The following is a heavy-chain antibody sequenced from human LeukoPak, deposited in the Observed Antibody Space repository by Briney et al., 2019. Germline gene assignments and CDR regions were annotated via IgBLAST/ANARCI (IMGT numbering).Heavy chain of an antibody. CDR2: ISYDGSNK. Sequence: GSLRLSCAASGFTFSSYAMHWVRQAPGKGLEWVAVISYDGSNKYYADSVKGRFTISRDNSKNTLYLQMNSLRAEDTAVYYCAKDPVRDIVLMVYALWGQGTLVTVSS. D-gene: IGHD2-8*01. J-gene: IGHJ4*02. V-gene: IGHV3-30*04. CDR3: AKDPVRDIVLMVYAL. CDR1: GFTFSSYA.